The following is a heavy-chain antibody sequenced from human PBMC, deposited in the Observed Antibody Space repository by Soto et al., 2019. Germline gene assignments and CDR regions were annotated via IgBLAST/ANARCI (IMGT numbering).Heavy chain of an antibody. CDR3: TREHVVTIFRRGQRGSFDN. CDR1: GFTSSSYT. J-gene: IGHJ4*02. CDR2: ITSGSDYI. Sequence: GGSLRLSCAASGFTSSSYTMNWVRQAPGKGLEWVAFITSGSDYIYYADSVKGRFTISRDDANNSLFLQMSSLRAEDTAVYYCTREHVVTIFRRGQRGSFDNWSQGTLVTVSS. D-gene: IGHD3-9*01. V-gene: IGHV3-21*01.